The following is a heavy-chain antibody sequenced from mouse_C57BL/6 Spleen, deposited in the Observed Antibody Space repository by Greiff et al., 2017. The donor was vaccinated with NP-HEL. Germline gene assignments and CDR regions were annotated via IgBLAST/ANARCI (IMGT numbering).Heavy chain of an antibody. CDR1: GYTFTGYW. CDR3: ARRDYGSSYVDWYFDV. CDR2: ILPGSGST. V-gene: IGHV1-9*01. J-gene: IGHJ1*03. Sequence: QVQLQQSGAELMKPGASVKLSCKATGYTFTGYWIEWVKQRPGHGLEWIGEILPGSGSTNYNEKFKGKATFTADTSSNTAYMQLSGLTTEDSAIYYCARRDYGSSYVDWYFDVWGTGTTVTVSS. D-gene: IGHD1-1*01.